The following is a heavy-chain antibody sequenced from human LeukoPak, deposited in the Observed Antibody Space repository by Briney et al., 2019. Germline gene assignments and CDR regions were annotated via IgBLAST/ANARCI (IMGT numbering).Heavy chain of an antibody. CDR2: IYSGGST. V-gene: IGHV3-53*01. CDR3: GTAPPSLRGSYYYMDV. Sequence: PGGSLRLSCAASGFTVSSNYMSWVRQAPGKGLEWVSVIYSGGSTYYADSVKGRFTISRDNSKNTLYLQMNSLRAEDTAVYYCGTAPPSLRGSYYYMDVWGKGTTVTVSS. CDR1: GFTVSSNY. J-gene: IGHJ6*03. D-gene: IGHD2-8*02.